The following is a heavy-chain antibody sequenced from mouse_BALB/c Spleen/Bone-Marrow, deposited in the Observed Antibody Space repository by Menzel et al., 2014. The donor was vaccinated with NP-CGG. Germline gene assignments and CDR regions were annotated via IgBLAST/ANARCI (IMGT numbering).Heavy chain of an antibody. CDR2: SRDKANDYTT. CDR3: ARGTVNYFDY. J-gene: IGHJ2*01. V-gene: IGHV7-1*02. Sequence: EVKLEESGGGLVQPGGSLRLSCAPSGFTFSDFYMEWVRQPPGKRLEWIAASRDKANDYTTEYSASVKGRFIVSRDTSQSILYLHMNALRAEDTAIYYCARGTVNYFDYWGQGTTLTVSS. CDR1: GFTFSDFY. D-gene: IGHD1-1*01.